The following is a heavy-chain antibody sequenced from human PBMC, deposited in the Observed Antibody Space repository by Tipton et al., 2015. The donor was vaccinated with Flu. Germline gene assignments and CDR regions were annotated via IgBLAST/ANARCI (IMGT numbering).Heavy chain of an antibody. D-gene: IGHD3-16*01. J-gene: IGHJ4*02. Sequence: TLSLTCTVSGGSISSYYWNWIRQPPGKGLEWIGYIYYSETTNYNPSLKSRVTISVDTSKNQFSLKLSSVTAADTAVYYCARDDIGGDRSPLYFWGQGTLVTVSS. CDR3: ARDDIGGDRSPLYF. CDR1: GGSISSYY. CDR2: IYYSETT. V-gene: IGHV4-59*01.